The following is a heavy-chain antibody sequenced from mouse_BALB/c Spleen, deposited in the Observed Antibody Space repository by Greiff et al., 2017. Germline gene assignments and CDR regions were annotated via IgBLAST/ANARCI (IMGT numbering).Heavy chain of an antibody. CDR3: ARRRGLTWFAY. J-gene: IGHJ3*01. Sequence: QVQLQQSGAELMKPGASVKISCKATGYTFSSYWIEWVKQRPGHGLEWIGEILPGSGSTNYNEKFKGKATFTADTSSNTAYMQLSSLTSEDSAVYYCARRRGLTWFAYWGQGTLVTVSA. CDR1: GYTFSSYW. CDR2: ILPGSGST. D-gene: IGHD3-3*01. V-gene: IGHV1-9*01.